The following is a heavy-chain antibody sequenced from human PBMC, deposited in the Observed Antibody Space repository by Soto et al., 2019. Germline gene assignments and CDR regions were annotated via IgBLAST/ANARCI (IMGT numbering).Heavy chain of an antibody. Sequence: SETLSLTCTVSGGSISSGDYYWSWIRQPPGKGLEWIGHIYYSGSTYYNPSLKSRVTISIDTSKNQFSLKLSSVTAADTAVYYCARTYYDFWSGYWRLFDPWGKGTLVTVSS. CDR1: GGSISSGDYY. V-gene: IGHV4-30-4*02. CDR2: IYYSGST. D-gene: IGHD3-3*01. J-gene: IGHJ5*02. CDR3: ARTYYDFWSGYWRLFDP.